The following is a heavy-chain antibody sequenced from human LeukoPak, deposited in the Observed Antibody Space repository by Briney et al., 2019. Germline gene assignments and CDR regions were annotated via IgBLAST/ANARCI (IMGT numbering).Heavy chain of an antibody. Sequence: GASVKVSCKASGYTFTSYGISWVRQAPGQGLERMGWISAYNGNTNYAQKLQGRVTMTTDTSTSTAYTELRSLRSDDTAVYYCARDRDVVVPAAIDGRDGYWGQGTLVTVSS. J-gene: IGHJ4*02. CDR1: GYTFTSYG. CDR2: ISAYNGNT. D-gene: IGHD2-2*02. V-gene: IGHV1-18*01. CDR3: ARDRDVVVPAAIDGRDGY.